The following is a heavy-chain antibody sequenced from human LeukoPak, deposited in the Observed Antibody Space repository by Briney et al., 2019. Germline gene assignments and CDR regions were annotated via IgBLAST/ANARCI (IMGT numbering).Heavy chain of an antibody. CDR1: GFTFSSYE. V-gene: IGHV3-23*01. J-gene: IGHJ4*02. CDR2: INTSGGNT. D-gene: IGHD3-10*01. Sequence: GGSLRLSCAASGFTFSSYEMNWVRQAPGKGLGWVSGINTSGGNTYYADSVKGRFTISRDNSKNTLYLQMNSLRAEDTALYYCAKAISGSYFYWGQGTLVTVSS. CDR3: AKAISGSYFY.